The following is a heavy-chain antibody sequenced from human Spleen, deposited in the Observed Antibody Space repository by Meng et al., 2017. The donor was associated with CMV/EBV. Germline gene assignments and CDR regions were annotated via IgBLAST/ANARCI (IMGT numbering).Heavy chain of an antibody. CDR1: GFTFSSYA. V-gene: IGHV3-30*04. J-gene: IGHJ4*02. D-gene: IGHD6-19*01. CDR2: ISYDGSNK. Sequence: CAASGFTFSSYAMHWVRQAPGKGLEWVAVISYDGSNKYYADSVKGRFTISRDNSKNTLYLQMNSLRAEDTAVYYCASSGVSSGWHADYWGQGTLVTVSS. CDR3: ASSGVSSGWHADY.